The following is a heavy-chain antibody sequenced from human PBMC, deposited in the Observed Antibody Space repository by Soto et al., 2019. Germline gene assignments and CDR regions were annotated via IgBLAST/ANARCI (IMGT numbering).Heavy chain of an antibody. CDR3: ARRRGGYYDSSGSFDY. V-gene: IGHV3-23*01. Sequence: GGSLRLSCAASGFTFSSYAMSWVRQAPGKGLEWVSAISGSGGSAYYADSVKGRFTISRDNSKNTLYLQMNSLRAEDTAVYYCARRRGGYYDSSGSFDYWGQGTLVTVSS. CDR2: ISGSGGSA. D-gene: IGHD3-22*01. J-gene: IGHJ4*02. CDR1: GFTFSSYA.